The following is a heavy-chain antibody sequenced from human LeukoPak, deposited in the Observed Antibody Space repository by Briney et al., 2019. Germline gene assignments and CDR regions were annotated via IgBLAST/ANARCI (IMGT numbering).Heavy chain of an antibody. V-gene: IGHV3-7*01. CDR2: IKQDGSEK. D-gene: IGHD6-19*01. Sequence: GGSLRLSCAASGFTFSSYWMSWVRQAPGKGLEWVANIKQDGSEKYYVDSVKGRFTISRDSAKNSLYLQMNSLRAEDTAVYYCARDHPNSSGWKRSFDYWGQGTLVTVSS. CDR1: GFTFSSYW. CDR3: ARDHPNSSGWKRSFDY. J-gene: IGHJ4*02.